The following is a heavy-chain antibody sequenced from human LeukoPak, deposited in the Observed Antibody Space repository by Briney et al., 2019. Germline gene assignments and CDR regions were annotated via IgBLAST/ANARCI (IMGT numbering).Heavy chain of an antibody. Sequence: SQTLSLTCTVSGGSISSGDYYWSWIRQPPGKGLEWIGYIYYSGSTYYNPSLKSRVTISVDTSKNQFSLKLSSVTAADTAVYYCAREVGNMTTVTPPRGWFDPWGQGTLVTVSS. CDR2: IYYSGST. V-gene: IGHV4-30-4*01. CDR1: GGSISSGDYY. J-gene: IGHJ5*02. CDR3: AREVGNMTTVTPPRGWFDP. D-gene: IGHD4-17*01.